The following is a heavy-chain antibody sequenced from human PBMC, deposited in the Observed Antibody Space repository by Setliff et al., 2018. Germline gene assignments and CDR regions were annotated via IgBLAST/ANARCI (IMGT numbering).Heavy chain of an antibody. CDR1: GYTFSDYG. D-gene: IGHD2-2*01. J-gene: IGHJ4*02. Sequence: GASVKVSCKASGYTFSDYGITWVRQAPGQGLEWMGWISAYTGNAYYAHKLQDRVTMTTXXXTGTXXXXXXXXXXXXXXXXYXXXXXRYCTTTSCQRLSGDEYWGQGTVVTVSS. CDR3: XXXXRYCTTTSCQRLSGDEY. CDR2: ISAYTGNA. V-gene: IGHV1-18*01.